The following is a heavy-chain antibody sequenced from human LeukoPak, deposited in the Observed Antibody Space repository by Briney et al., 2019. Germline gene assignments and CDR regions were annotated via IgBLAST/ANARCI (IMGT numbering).Heavy chain of an antibody. CDR1: GGSISSSSYY. D-gene: IGHD3-22*01. J-gene: IGHJ3*02. CDR3: ARKKVVITDDAFDI. Sequence: SETLSLTCTVSGGSISSSSYYWGWIRQPPGKGLEWIGSIYYSGSTYYNPSLKSRVTISVDTSKNQFSLKLSSVTAADTAVYYCARKKVVITDDAFDIWGQGTMVTVSS. V-gene: IGHV4-39*07. CDR2: IYYSGST.